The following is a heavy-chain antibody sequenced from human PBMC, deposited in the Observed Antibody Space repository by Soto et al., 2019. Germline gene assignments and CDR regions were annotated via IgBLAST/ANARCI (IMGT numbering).Heavy chain of an antibody. J-gene: IGHJ4*02. Sequence: PVGSLRLSCAVSGFTFDDNAMHWVRQAPEKGLEWVSGINWKSDIGYADSVKGRFTISRDNAENSLHLQMNSLRAEDTALYYCAISQDRGGRTTFIYWGQGTQVTVSS. CDR3: AISQDRGGRTTFIY. D-gene: IGHD3-16*01. CDR2: INWKSDI. V-gene: IGHV3-9*01. CDR1: GFTFDDNA.